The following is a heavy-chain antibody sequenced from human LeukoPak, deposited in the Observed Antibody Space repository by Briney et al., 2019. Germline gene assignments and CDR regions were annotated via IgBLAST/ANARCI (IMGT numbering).Heavy chain of an antibody. D-gene: IGHD6-19*01. J-gene: IGHJ4*02. V-gene: IGHV3-23*01. CDR3: AKTTYSSGFDY. CDR1: GFTFSSYA. Sequence: GGSLRLSCAASGFTFSSYAMSWVRQAPGKGLEWVSAISGSGGSTYYADSAKGRFTISRDNSKNTLYLQVNSLRAEDTAVYYCAKTTYSSGFDYWGQGTLVTVSS. CDR2: ISGSGGST.